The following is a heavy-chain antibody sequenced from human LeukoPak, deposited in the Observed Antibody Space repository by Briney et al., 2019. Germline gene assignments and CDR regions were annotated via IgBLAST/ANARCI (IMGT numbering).Heavy chain of an antibody. D-gene: IGHD4-17*01. J-gene: IGHJ4*02. Sequence: PGGSQRLSCAASGFKFSDHYIDWVRQAPGKGLEWVGRSRNKASSYTTEYAASVEGRFTISRDVSESSLYLQMNSLRAEDTAVYYCAEDLNGDYVFDYWGQGTLVTVSS. V-gene: IGHV3-72*01. CDR3: AEDLNGDYVFDY. CDR1: GFKFSDHY. CDR2: SRNKASSYTT.